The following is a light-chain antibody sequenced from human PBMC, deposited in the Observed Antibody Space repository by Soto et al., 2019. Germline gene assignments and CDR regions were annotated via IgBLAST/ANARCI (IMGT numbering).Light chain of an antibody. CDR2: DAS. J-gene: IGKJ2*01. Sequence: EIVLTQSPATLSLSPGERATLSCRASQSVNNYLAWYQQKPGQAPRLLIYDASNRATGIPARFSGSGSETDFTLTISSLEPEDFAVYYCPQRSNWLHTFGQGTKLEIK. CDR3: PQRSNWLHT. CDR1: QSVNNY. V-gene: IGKV3-11*01.